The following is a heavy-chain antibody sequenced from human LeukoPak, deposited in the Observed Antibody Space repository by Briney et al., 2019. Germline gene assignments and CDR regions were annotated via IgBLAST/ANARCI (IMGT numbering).Heavy chain of an antibody. CDR3: ARDKLPAPWDGMDV. CDR1: GFTFSHFG. D-gene: IGHD2-2*01. Sequence: GGSLRLSCVGSGFTFSHFGMHWVRQAPGKGLEWVSVIYSSGSTYYADSVKGRFTISRDNSKNTLYLQMNSLRPEDTAVYYCARDKLPAPWDGMDVWGQGTTVTVSS. CDR2: IYSSGST. J-gene: IGHJ6*02. V-gene: IGHV3-NL1*01.